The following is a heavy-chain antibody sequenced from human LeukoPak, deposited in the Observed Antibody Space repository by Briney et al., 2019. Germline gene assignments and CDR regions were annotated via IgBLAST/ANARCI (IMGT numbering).Heavy chain of an antibody. J-gene: IGHJ4*02. Sequence: SETLSLTCTVSGGSISSYYWSWIRQPPGKGLEWIGYIYYSGSTNYNPSLKSRVTISVDTSKNQFSLKLTSVTAADTALYYCARRSTMVRGVINGYFDYWGQGTLVIVSS. V-gene: IGHV4-59*01. CDR3: ARRSTMVRGVINGYFDY. CDR2: IYYSGST. CDR1: GGSISSYY. D-gene: IGHD3-10*01.